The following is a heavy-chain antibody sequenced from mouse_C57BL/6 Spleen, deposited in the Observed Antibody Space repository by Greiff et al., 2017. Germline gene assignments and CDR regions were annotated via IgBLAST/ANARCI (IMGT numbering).Heavy chain of an antibody. Sequence: QVQLKQPGAELVKPGASVKLSCKASGYTFTSYWMHWVKQRPGQGLEWIGMIHPNSGSTNYNEKFKSKATLTVDKSSSTAYMQLSSLTSEDSAVYYCAREVYYDYDAWFAYWGQGTLVTVSA. CDR2: IHPNSGST. V-gene: IGHV1-64*01. CDR3: AREVYYDYDAWFAY. CDR1: GYTFTSYW. D-gene: IGHD2-4*01. J-gene: IGHJ3*01.